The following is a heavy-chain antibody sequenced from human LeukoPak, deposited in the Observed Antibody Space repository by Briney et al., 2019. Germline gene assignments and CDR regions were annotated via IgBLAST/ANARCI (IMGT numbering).Heavy chain of an antibody. Sequence: SVKVSCKASGGTFSSYAISWVRQAPGQGLEWMGGIIPIFGTANYAQKFQGRVTMTRDTSTSTVYMELSSLRSEDTAVYYCARDTLAGPDYWGQGTLVTVSS. J-gene: IGHJ4*02. D-gene: IGHD6-19*01. V-gene: IGHV1-69*05. CDR3: ARDTLAGPDY. CDR2: IIPIFGTA. CDR1: GGTFSSYA.